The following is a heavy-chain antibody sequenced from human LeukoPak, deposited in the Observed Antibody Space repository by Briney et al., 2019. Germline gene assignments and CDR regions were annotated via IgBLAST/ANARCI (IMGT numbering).Heavy chain of an antibody. J-gene: IGHJ4*02. Sequence: GASVKVSCKASGGTFTGYYMHWVRQAPGQGLEWMGIINSSGGTTSYAQKFQGRVTMTRDTSTSTVYMDLSSLRSEDTAVYYCARGGWYYFGYWGQGTLVTVSS. CDR3: ARGGWYYFGY. CDR2: INSSGGTT. CDR1: GGTFTGYY. V-gene: IGHV1-46*01. D-gene: IGHD6-19*01.